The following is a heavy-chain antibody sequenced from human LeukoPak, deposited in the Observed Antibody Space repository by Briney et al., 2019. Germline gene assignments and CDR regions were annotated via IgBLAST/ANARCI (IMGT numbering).Heavy chain of an antibody. V-gene: IGHV4-38-2*02. J-gene: IGHJ4*02. CDR2: IYHSGST. Sequence: SETLSLTCAVSVYSISSCCYGGGIRQPPGKGVEGIGSIYHSGSTHYNVSLKSRVTMSVDTSKNQFSLKLGSVTAEDTAVYYCARDRRGNDEFDYWGQGILVTVSS. D-gene: IGHD5-12*01. CDR3: ARDRRGNDEFDY. CDR1: VYSISSCCY.